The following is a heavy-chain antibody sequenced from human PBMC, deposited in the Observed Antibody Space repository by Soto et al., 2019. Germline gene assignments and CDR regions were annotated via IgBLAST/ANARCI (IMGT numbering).Heavy chain of an antibody. J-gene: IGHJ4*02. CDR3: ARRVYGYSYAD. V-gene: IGHV5-51*03. CDR1: GYSFTTYW. D-gene: IGHD5-18*01. CDR2: IYPGNSDT. Sequence: EVQLVQSGAEVAKPGESLKISCKASGYSFTTYWVGWVRQMPGKGLEWMGIIYPGNSDTRYSPSFQGQVTISADKSISTAYLQWSSLKASDTAIYYCARRVYGYSYADWGQGTLVTVSS.